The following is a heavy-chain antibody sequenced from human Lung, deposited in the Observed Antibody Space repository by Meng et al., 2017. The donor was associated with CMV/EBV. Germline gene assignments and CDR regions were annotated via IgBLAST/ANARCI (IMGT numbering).Heavy chain of an antibody. J-gene: IGHJ4*02. D-gene: IGHD6-6*01. CDR2: ISTMSTYM. CDR3: TRPDSSYWPSDD. Sequence: GGSLRLSCAASGFTFRNSNMNWNRQAPGKGLEWVSSISTMSTYMKYADSVKGRFTISRDNAKSSLYLQMNSLRAEDTAVYYCTRPDSSYWPSDDWGQGKGVNCSS. CDR1: GFTFRNSN. V-gene: IGHV3-21*01.